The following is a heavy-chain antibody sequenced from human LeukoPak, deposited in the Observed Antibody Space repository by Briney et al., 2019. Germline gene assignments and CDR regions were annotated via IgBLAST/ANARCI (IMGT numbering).Heavy chain of an antibody. J-gene: IGHJ6*02. Sequence: ASVKVSCKASGFSFTSYGISWVRQAPGQGLEWMGWITAYNGNTDYAQKVQGRVTMTTDTSTSTAYMGLRSLRSDDTAVYYCARGQQLVPPYGMDVWGQGTTVTVSS. CDR3: ARGQQLVPPYGMDV. D-gene: IGHD6-13*01. CDR2: ITAYNGNT. CDR1: GFSFTSYG. V-gene: IGHV1-18*01.